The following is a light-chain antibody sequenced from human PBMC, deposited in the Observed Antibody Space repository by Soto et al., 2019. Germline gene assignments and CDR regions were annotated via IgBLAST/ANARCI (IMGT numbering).Light chain of an antibody. Sequence: EIVLTQSPGTLSLSPGERATLSCRASQSVSSNFLAWYQEKPGQAPRLLIYDASSRAAGIPDRFSGSGSGTDFTLTISRLEPEDFAVYYCQQRSNWPRITFGQGTRLEIK. J-gene: IGKJ5*01. V-gene: IGKV3D-20*02. CDR3: QQRSNWPRIT. CDR1: QSVSSNF. CDR2: DAS.